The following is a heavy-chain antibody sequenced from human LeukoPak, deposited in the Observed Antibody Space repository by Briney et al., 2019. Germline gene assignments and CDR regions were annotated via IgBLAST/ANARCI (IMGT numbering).Heavy chain of an antibody. V-gene: IGHV4-34*01. D-gene: IGHD6-25*01. J-gene: IGHJ4*02. CDR1: GGSFSGYY. CDR2: INHSGST. CDR3: AIRRPYYFDY. Sequence: SETLSLTCAVYGGSFSGYYWSWIRQPPGKGLEWIGEINHSGSTNYSPSLKSRVTISVDTSKNQFSLKLSSVTAADTAVYYCAIRRPYYFDYWGQGTLVTVSS.